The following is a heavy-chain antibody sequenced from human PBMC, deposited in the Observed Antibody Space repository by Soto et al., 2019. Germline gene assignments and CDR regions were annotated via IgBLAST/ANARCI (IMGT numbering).Heavy chain of an antibody. Sequence: VASVKVSCKASGGTFSSYAISWVRQAPGQGLEWMGGIIPIFGTANYAQKFQGRVTITADKSTSTAYMELSSLRSEDTAVYYCARGTSVFGVVPPYYYYYGMDVWGQGTTVTVSS. J-gene: IGHJ6*02. D-gene: IGHD3-3*01. V-gene: IGHV1-69*06. CDR1: GGTFSSYA. CDR2: IIPIFGTA. CDR3: ARGTSVFGVVPPYYYYYGMDV.